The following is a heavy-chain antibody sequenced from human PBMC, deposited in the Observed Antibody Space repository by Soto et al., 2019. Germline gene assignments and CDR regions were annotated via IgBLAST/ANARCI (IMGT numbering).Heavy chain of an antibody. Sequence: GASVKVSCKSSGYTFINYYVHWVRQAPGQGIEWMGWISPHSGDTNYAQKFQGRVTMTRDTSISTVFVDLSRLTSDDTALYFCARQGEPSISPRDCYGMEVWGHGTSVTVSS. CDR3: ARQGEPSISPRDCYGMEV. CDR2: ISPHSGDT. D-gene: IGHD3-16*01. J-gene: IGHJ6*02. CDR1: GYTFINYY. V-gene: IGHV1-2*02.